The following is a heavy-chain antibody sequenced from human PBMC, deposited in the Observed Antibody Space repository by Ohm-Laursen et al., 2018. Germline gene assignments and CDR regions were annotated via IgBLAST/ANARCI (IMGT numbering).Heavy chain of an antibody. V-gene: IGHV4-31*02. CDR3: ARTHYCLQGICYLRPYWYFDL. Sequence: TLSLTCAVSGASISSAGYYWSWIRHLPGEGLEWIGYIYHSGSTYYNPSLRSRLSISGDTSKNQFSLHLSSVTAADTAMYYCARTHYCLQGICYLRPYWYFDLWGRGTLVTVSS. D-gene: IGHD2-15*01. CDR1: GASISSAGYY. J-gene: IGHJ2*01. CDR2: IYHSGST.